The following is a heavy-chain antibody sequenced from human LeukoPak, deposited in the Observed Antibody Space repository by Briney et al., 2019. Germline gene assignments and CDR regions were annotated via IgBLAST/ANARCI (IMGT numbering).Heavy chain of an antibody. V-gene: IGHV2-5*01. Sequence: SGPTLVNPTQTLTLTCTFSGFSLSTSGVGVGWIRQPPGKALEWLALIYWNDDKRYSPSLKSRLTITKDTSKNRVVLTMTNMDPVDTATYYCAHSVGEQQLVYYYYYMDVWGKGTTVTVSS. CDR1: GFSLSTSGVG. CDR2: IYWNDDK. D-gene: IGHD6-13*01. CDR3: AHSVGEQQLVYYYYYMDV. J-gene: IGHJ6*03.